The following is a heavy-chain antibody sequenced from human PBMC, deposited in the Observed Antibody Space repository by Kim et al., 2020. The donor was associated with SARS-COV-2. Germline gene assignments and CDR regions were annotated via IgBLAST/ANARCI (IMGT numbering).Heavy chain of an antibody. CDR3: ARDRGVRGVDHDAIDN. CDR2: INWNGGIT. V-gene: IGHV3-20*01. Sequence: GGSLRLSCAASGFTFDDYGMSWVRQAPGMGLEWVSGINWNGGITGYADSVKGRFTISRDNAKNSLYLQMNSLRAEDTALYHCARDRGVRGVDHDAIDNWGQGTMVTVSS. J-gene: IGHJ3*02. CDR1: GFTFDDYG. D-gene: IGHD3-10*01.